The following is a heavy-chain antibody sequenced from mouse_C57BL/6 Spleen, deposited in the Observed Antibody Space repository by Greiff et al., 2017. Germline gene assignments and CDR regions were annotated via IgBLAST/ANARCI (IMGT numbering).Heavy chain of an antibody. CDR2: IYPGSGST. V-gene: IGHV1-55*01. CDR1: GYTFTSYW. CDR3: ARGRAYYGNDY. Sequence: VQLQQSGAELVKPGASVKMSCKASGYTFTSYWMTWVKQRPGQGLEWIGDIYPGSGSTNYNEKFKSKATLTVDTSSSTAYMQLSSLTSEDTAVYYCARGRAYYGNDYWGQGATLTVSS. D-gene: IGHD2-10*01. J-gene: IGHJ2*01.